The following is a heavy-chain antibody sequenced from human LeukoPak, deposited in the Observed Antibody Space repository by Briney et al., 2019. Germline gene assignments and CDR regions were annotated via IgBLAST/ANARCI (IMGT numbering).Heavy chain of an antibody. D-gene: IGHD3-10*01. CDR2: IRGSGGGT. CDR3: AKGANYYGSGSYYEV. V-gene: IGHV3-23*01. J-gene: IGHJ4*02. Sequence: GSLRLSCAASGFTFSSYAMSWVRQAPGKGLEWVSGIRGSGGGTYYADSVKGRFTISRDNSKNTLFLQMNSLRAEDTAVYYCAKGANYYGSGSYYEVWGQGTLVTVSS. CDR1: GFTFSSYA.